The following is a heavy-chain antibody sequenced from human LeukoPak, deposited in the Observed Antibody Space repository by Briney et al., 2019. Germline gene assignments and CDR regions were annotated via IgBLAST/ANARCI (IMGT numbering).Heavy chain of an antibody. CDR3: ARVRALSYYDSSGDLYYFDY. J-gene: IGHJ4*02. CDR2: MYYSGST. CDR1: GGSIRSYY. Sequence: SETLSLTCTVSGGSIRSYYWSWIRQPPGKGLEWIGYMYYSGSTNYNPSLKSRVTISVDTSKNQFSLKLSSVTAADTAVCYCARVRALSYYDSSGDLYYFDYWGQGTLVTVSS. V-gene: IGHV4-59*01. D-gene: IGHD3-22*01.